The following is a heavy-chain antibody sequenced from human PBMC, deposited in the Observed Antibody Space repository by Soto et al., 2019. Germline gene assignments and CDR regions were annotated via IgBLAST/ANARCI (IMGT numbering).Heavy chain of an antibody. V-gene: IGHV5-51*01. CDR2: IYPDDSDT. CDR1: GYSFTSYW. J-gene: IGHJ4*02. D-gene: IGHD2-2*01. Sequence: GESLKISCKGSGYSFTSYWIGWVRQMPGKGLEWMGIIYPDDSDTRYSPSFQGQVTISADKSISTAYLQWSSLKASDTAMYYCARPETNCSSTSCLGYWGQGTLVTVSS. CDR3: ARPETNCSSTSCLGY.